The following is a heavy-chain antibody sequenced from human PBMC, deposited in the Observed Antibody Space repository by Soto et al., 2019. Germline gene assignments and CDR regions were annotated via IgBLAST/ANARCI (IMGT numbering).Heavy chain of an antibody. CDR1: GYTFTSYG. J-gene: IGHJ5*02. D-gene: IGHD3-16*02. Sequence: GASVKVSCKASGYTFTSYGISWVRQAPGQGLEWMGWISAYNGNTNYAQKLQGRVTMTTDTSTSTAYMELRSLRSDDTAVYYCARDLLITFGGVIVAPNWFDPWGQGTLVTVSS. V-gene: IGHV1-18*01. CDR2: ISAYNGNT. CDR3: ARDLLITFGGVIVAPNWFDP.